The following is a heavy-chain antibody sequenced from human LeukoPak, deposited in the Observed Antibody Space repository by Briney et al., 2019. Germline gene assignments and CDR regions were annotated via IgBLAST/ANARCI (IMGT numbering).Heavy chain of an antibody. Sequence: PGGSLRLSCAASGFTFSSYEMNWVRQAPGKGLEWVSYISSSSNTIYYTDSVKGRFTISRDNAKNSLYLQMNSLRDEDTAVYYCARLITSTVTTTFDYWGQGTLVTVSS. CDR3: ARLITSTVTTTFDY. CDR1: GFTFSSYE. J-gene: IGHJ4*02. V-gene: IGHV3-48*02. D-gene: IGHD4-17*01. CDR2: ISSSSNTI.